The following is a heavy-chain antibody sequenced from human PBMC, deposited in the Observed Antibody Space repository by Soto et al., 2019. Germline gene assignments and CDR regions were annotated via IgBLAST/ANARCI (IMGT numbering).Heavy chain of an antibody. Sequence: GGSLRLSCAASGFTFSSYAMHWVRQAPGKGLEWVAVISYDGSNKYYADSVKGRFTISGDNSKNTLYLQMNSLRAEDTAVYYCARDGNYYDSSGYMYYYYYGMDVWGQGTTVTVSS. CDR2: ISYDGSNK. CDR1: GFTFSSYA. J-gene: IGHJ6*02. CDR3: ARDGNYYDSSGYMYYYYYGMDV. D-gene: IGHD3-22*01. V-gene: IGHV3-30-3*01.